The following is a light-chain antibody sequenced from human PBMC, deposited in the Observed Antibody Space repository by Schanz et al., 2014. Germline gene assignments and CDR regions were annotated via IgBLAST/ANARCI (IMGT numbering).Light chain of an antibody. J-gene: IGKJ1*01. CDR2: GAS. V-gene: IGKV3-15*01. Sequence: IVLTQSPVTLSLSPGERVTLSCRASQSLASSSLAWYQQNPGQAPRLLIYGASTRATGIPARFSGSGSGTEFTLTISSLQSEDFAVYYCQQYNNWPRTFGQGTKVEI. CDR1: QSLASS. CDR3: QQYNNWPRT.